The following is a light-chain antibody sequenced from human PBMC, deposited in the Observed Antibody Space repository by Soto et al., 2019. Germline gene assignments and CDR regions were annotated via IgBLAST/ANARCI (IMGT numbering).Light chain of an antibody. CDR1: SSNIGSNT. V-gene: IGLV1-44*01. CDR2: SNN. J-gene: IGLJ1*01. CDR3: AAWDDSLNRV. Sequence: QLVLTQPPSASGTPGQRVTISCSGSSSNIGSNTVNWYQQLPGTAPKLLIYSNNQRPSGVPDRFSGSKSGTSASLAISGLQSEDEADYYCAAWDDSLNRVFGTGTKLTVL.